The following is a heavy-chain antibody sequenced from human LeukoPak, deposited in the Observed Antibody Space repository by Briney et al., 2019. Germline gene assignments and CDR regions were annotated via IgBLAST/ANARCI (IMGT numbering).Heavy chain of an antibody. Sequence: SGGSLRLSCTASGLTLSNYWMIWVRQAPGKGLQWVAKIKQDGSEKYYVDSEKGRFTISRDNAGNSLYLQMNSLRVEDTAVYYCAARSSGNPYFWGQGTLVTVSS. D-gene: IGHD1-26*01. CDR1: GLTLSNYW. CDR3: AARSSGNPYF. V-gene: IGHV3-7*03. CDR2: IKQDGSEK. J-gene: IGHJ4*02.